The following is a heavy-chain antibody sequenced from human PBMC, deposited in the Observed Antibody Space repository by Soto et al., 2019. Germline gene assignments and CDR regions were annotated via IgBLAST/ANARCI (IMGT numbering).Heavy chain of an antibody. CDR3: ARYWFGCHFFDY. Sequence: QVQLVQSGAEVKKPGASVKVSCKTSGYTFTKFYVSWVRQAPGQGLEWIGSISPSNGNADYAQRFQGRVTMTTDTSTDTAYMELRSLRSADTAVYYCARYWFGCHFFDYWGQGSLVTVSS. D-gene: IGHD3-22*01. V-gene: IGHV1-18*04. CDR1: GYTFTKFY. J-gene: IGHJ4*02. CDR2: ISPSNGNA.